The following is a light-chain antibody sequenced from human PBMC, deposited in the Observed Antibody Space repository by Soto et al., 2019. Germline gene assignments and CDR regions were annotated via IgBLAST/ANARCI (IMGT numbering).Light chain of an antibody. CDR1: SSDVGGYNY. CDR3: LSYAGSYNFV. CDR2: DVS. V-gene: IGLV2-11*01. Sequence: QSVLTQPRSVSGSPGQSVTISCTGTSSDVGGYNYVSWYQQHPGKAPKLMIYDVSKRPSGVPDRFSGSKSGNTASLTISGLQADDEADYYCLSYAGSYNFVFGSGTKVTVL. J-gene: IGLJ1*01.